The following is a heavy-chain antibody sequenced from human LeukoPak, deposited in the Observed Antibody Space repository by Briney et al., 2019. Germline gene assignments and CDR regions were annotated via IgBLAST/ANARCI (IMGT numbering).Heavy chain of an antibody. J-gene: IGHJ4*02. Sequence: SETLSLTCTVSGGSISSYYWSWIRQPAGEGLEWIGRLHTSGSTHYNPSLKSRVTMSVDTSKNQFSLKLSSVTAADTAVYYCARDFGYGDYFFYDWGQGTLVTVSS. CDR1: GGSISSYY. V-gene: IGHV4-4*07. CDR2: LHTSGST. D-gene: IGHD4-17*01. CDR3: ARDFGYGDYFFYD.